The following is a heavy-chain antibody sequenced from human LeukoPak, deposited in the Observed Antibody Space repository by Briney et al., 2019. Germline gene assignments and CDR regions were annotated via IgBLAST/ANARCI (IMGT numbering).Heavy chain of an antibody. CDR1: GGSISSYY. J-gene: IGHJ3*02. V-gene: IGHV4-59*01. Sequence: SETLSLTCTVSGGSISSYYWSWIRQPPGKGLEWIGYIYYSGSTNYNPSLKSRVTISVDASKNQFSLKLSSVTAADTAVYYCARGRPAPFDIWGQGTMVTVSS. CDR2: IYYSGST. CDR3: ARGRPAPFDI.